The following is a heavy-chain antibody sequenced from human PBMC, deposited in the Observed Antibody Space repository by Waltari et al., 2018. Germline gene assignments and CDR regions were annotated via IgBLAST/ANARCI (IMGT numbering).Heavy chain of an antibody. V-gene: IGHV4-39*01. D-gene: IGHD2-2*02. CDR1: GCSINSISYF. Sequence: QLQLQESGPGLVKPSETLSLPCTVSGCSINSISYFWGWIRQPPGKGLEWIGSLNNGGSTYYNASLRSRVTISLDTSKNQFSLKVNSVTAADTAVYYCARHESYTTRDYWGQGTLVTVSS. J-gene: IGHJ4*02. CDR3: ARHESYTTRDY. CDR2: LNNGGST.